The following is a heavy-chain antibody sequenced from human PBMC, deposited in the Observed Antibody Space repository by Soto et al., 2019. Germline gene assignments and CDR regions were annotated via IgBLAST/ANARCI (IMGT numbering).Heavy chain of an antibody. CDR1: GYAFPHYV. Sequence: QVRLVQSGPEVKKPGASVKVSCKTSGYAFPHYVINWVRQAPGHGLEWMGFSTHTGNTNYAQNFQGGVVVTTDTSTSTPYMEVTSLRSDDTAVCFSARSGEHPLDSWCQGTPVSVSS. V-gene: IGHV1-18*01. CDR2: STHTGNT. D-gene: IGHD1-26*01. CDR3: ARSGEHPLDS. J-gene: IGHJ5*02.